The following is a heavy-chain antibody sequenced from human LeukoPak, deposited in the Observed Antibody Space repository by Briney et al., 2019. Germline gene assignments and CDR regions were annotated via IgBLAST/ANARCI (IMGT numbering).Heavy chain of an antibody. CDR2: IKGDGSVQ. V-gene: IGHV3-7*01. CDR3: VGQLLRAV. Sequence: GGSLRLSCTASGFPFSGYYISWVRQAPGTGLEWLANIKGDGSVQDYVDSVKGRFTISRDNAKNSLYLQMNNLRVDDTAVYYCVGQLLRAVWGKGTTDTVSS. CDR1: GFPFSGYY. J-gene: IGHJ6*03. D-gene: IGHD2-2*01.